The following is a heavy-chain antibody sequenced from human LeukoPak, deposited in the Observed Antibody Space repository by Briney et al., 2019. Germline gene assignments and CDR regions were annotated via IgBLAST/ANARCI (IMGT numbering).Heavy chain of an antibody. D-gene: IGHD1-26*01. CDR3: ARQMAGSYPYNWFDP. CDR2: IYSGNSDI. Sequence: GESLKISCKASGYSFTNYWIGWVRQMPGKGLEWMGIIYSGNSDIRYSPSFQGQVTTSVDKSITTAYLQWSSLKASDTAMYYCARQMAGSYPYNWFDPWGQGTLVTVSS. J-gene: IGHJ5*02. V-gene: IGHV5-51*01. CDR1: GYSFTNYW.